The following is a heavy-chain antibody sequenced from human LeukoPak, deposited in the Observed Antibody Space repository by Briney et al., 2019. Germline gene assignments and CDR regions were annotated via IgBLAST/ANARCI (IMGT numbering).Heavy chain of an antibody. Sequence: SETLSLTCTVSGDSISSHHWSWIRQPPGKGLEWIGFISDSGTTNYNPSLKSRVTMSVDTSKNQFSLKLSTVTAADTAVYYCARHIPYSGNYLFDYWGQGTLVTVSS. D-gene: IGHD1-26*01. V-gene: IGHV4-59*08. CDR1: GDSISSHH. J-gene: IGHJ4*01. CDR2: ISDSGTT. CDR3: ARHIPYSGNYLFDY.